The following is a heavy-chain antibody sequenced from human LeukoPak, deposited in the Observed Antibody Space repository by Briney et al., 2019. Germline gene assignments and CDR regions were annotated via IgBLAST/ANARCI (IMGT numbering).Heavy chain of an antibody. D-gene: IGHD3-22*01. V-gene: IGHV3-7*01. CDR3: ATLDRGTMTAFDY. CDR2: IKEDGSEK. CDR1: GFTFSSYW. Sequence: GGSLRLSCAASGFTFSSYWMSWVRQAPGKGLEWVANIKEDGSEKYYVDSVRGRFTISRDNAKSSLYLQMNSLRAEDTAVYYCATLDRGTMTAFDYWGQGTLVTVSS. J-gene: IGHJ4*02.